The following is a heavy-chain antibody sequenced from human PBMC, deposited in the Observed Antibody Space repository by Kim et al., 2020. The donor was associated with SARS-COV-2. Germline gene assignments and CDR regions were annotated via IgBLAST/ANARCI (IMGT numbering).Heavy chain of an antibody. V-gene: IGHV6-1*01. Sequence: AVSVKSRITINPDTSKNQFSLQLNSVTPEDTAVYYCARDGDYGDYNWFDPWGQGTLVTVPS. CDR3: ARDGDYGDYNWFDP. D-gene: IGHD4-17*01. J-gene: IGHJ5*02.